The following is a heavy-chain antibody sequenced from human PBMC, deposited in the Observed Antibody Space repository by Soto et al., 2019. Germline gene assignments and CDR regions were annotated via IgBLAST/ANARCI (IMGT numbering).Heavy chain of an antibody. Sequence: QVQLVESGGGVVQPGRSLRLSCAASGLNFNRNGMHWVRQAPGKGLEWVAVIWYDVSKESYSDSVKGRFTISRDNSKNMLYLQMDSVRVEDTAVYCCARDMSARNYFYYGRDVWGQGTTVTVSS. CDR1: GLNFNRNG. V-gene: IGHV3-33*01. CDR2: IWYDVSKE. J-gene: IGHJ6*02. CDR3: ARDMSARNYFYYGRDV.